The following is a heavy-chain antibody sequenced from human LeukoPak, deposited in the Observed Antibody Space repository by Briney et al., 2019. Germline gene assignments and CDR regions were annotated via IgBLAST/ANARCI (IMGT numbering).Heavy chain of an antibody. Sequence: PGGSLRLSCAASGFTFSSYWMHWVRQAPGKGLVWVSRINSDGSSTSYADSVKGRFTISRDNAKNTLYLQMNSLRAEETARYYCAGFPRYNYGQRYFHYGGQATLVTV. D-gene: IGHD5-18*01. CDR3: AGFPRYNYGQRYFHY. J-gene: IGHJ4*02. CDR2: INSDGSST. V-gene: IGHV3-74*01. CDR1: GFTFSSYW.